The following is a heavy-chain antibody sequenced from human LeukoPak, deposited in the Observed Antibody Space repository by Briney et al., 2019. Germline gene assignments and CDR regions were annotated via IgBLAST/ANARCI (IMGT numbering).Heavy chain of an antibody. CDR3: ARKGLGGELGGFDY. CDR2: ISWNSGSI. D-gene: IGHD1-26*01. Sequence: PGGSLRLSCAASGFTFDDYAMHWVRQAPGKGLEWVSGISWNSGSIGYADSVKGRFTISRDNAKNSLYLQMNSLRAEDMALYYCARKGLGGELGGFDYWGQGTLVTVSS. V-gene: IGHV3-9*03. J-gene: IGHJ4*02. CDR1: GFTFDDYA.